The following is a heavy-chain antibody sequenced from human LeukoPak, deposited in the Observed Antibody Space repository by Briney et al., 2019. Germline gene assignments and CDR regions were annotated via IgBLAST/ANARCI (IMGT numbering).Heavy chain of an antibody. CDR2: ISSSSSYI. J-gene: IGHJ4*02. V-gene: IGHV3-21*01. D-gene: IGHD1-1*01. Sequence: GGSLRLSCAASGFTFSSYSMNWVRHAPGKGLKWVSSISSSSSYIYYADSVKGRFTISRDNAKNSLYLQMNSLRAEDTAVYYCARTGTSLFDYWGQGTLVTVSS. CDR1: GFTFSSYS. CDR3: ARTGTSLFDY.